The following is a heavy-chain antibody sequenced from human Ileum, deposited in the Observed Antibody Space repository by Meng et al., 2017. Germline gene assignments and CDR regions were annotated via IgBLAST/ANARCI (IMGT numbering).Heavy chain of an antibody. D-gene: IGHD3-16*01. J-gene: IGHJ4*02. V-gene: IGHV4-31*03. CDR1: GDSGRSSCCY. Sequence: QGQLPRPGPGLLRPSGTRSLTCTVSGDSGRSSCCYWSWIRQSAGKGLEWIGYIYYSGSTYYNPSLKSRVTISVDTSKNQFSLKLSSVTAADTAVYYCARVEGVGPFDYWGQGTLVTVSS. CDR2: IYYSGST. CDR3: ARVEGVGPFDY.